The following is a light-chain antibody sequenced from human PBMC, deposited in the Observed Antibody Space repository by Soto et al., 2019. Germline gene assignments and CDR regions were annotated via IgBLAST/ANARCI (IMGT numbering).Light chain of an antibody. V-gene: IGKV2-28*01. CDR1: QSLLHSNGYNY. Sequence: DIVMTQSPLSLPVTPGEPASISCRSSQSLLHSNGYNYLDWYLQKPGQSPQLLIYLGSNRASGVPDRFSGSGSGTDFTLTISRVEAEDVGVYYGMQALQTITFGGGTKVEIK. J-gene: IGKJ4*01. CDR2: LGS. CDR3: MQALQTIT.